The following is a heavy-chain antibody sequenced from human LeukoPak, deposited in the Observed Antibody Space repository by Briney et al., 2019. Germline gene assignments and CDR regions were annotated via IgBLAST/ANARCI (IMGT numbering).Heavy chain of an antibody. Sequence: SETLSLTCAVYGGSFSGYYWSWIRQPPGKGLEWIGYIYYSGSTNHNPSLKSRLTISVDTSKKQISLKLSSVTAADTAVYYCATAPGTIPYYFDYWGQGALVTVSS. CDR2: IYYSGST. V-gene: IGHV4-59*01. CDR1: GGSFSGYY. J-gene: IGHJ4*02. CDR3: ATAPGTIPYYFDY. D-gene: IGHD2-21*01.